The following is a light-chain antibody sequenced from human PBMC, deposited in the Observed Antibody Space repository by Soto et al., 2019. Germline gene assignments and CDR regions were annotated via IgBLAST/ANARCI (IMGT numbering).Light chain of an antibody. CDR2: SAS. CDR3: QQYNSYSGT. CDR1: QDIAIY. V-gene: IGKV1-9*01. Sequence: DIQMTQSPSSLSASVGDRVTITCRASQDIAIYLAWYQQKPGEAPKLLVYSASTLQSGVPSRFSGSGSGPDFTLTISSLQPEDSATYYCQQYNSYSGTFGQGTKVDIK. J-gene: IGKJ1*01.